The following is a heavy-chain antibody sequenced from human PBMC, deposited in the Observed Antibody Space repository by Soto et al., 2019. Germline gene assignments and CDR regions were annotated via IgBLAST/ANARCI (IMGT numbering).Heavy chain of an antibody. CDR2: INAGNGNT. CDR3: ARAAIAVADNDAFDI. J-gene: IGHJ3*02. CDR1: GYTFTSYA. D-gene: IGHD6-19*01. Sequence: ASVKVSCKASGYTFTSYAMHWVRQAPGQRLEWMGWINAGNGNTKYSQKFQGRFTISRDNSKNTLYLQMNSLRAEDTAVYYCARAAIAVADNDAFDIWGQGTMVTVSS. V-gene: IGHV1-3*01.